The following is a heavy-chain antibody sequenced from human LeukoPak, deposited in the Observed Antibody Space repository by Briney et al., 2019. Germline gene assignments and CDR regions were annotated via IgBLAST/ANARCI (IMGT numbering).Heavy chain of an antibody. D-gene: IGHD3-10*01. CDR2: IHYSGST. V-gene: IGHV4-59*11. CDR1: GGSITSHF. J-gene: IGHJ5*01. CDR3: ARLVWLGESPGSLFDS. Sequence: KPSETLSLTCSVSGGSITSHFWSWIRQPPGKGLEWIGYIHYSGSTNYNPSLKSRVTISPDTSKNQLFLKLNSVTAADTAVYYCARLVWLGESPGSLFDSLGQGTLVTGSS.